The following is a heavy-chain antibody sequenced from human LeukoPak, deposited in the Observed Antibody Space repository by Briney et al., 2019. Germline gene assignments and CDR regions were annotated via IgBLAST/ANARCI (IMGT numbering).Heavy chain of an antibody. J-gene: IGHJ3*02. D-gene: IGHD6-19*01. CDR1: GGSISSYY. CDR2: IYYSGST. Sequence: SETLSLTCTVSGGSISSYYWSWIRQPPGKGLEWIGYIYYSGSTNYNPSLKSRVTISVDTSKNQFSLKLSSVTAADTAVYYCAREEQWLVTAFDIWGQGTMVTVS. CDR3: AREEQWLVTAFDI. V-gene: IGHV4-59*01.